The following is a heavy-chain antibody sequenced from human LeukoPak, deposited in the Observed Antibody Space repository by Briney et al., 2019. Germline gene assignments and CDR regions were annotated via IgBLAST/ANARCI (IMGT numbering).Heavy chain of an antibody. V-gene: IGHV3-7*04. D-gene: IGHD2-21*02. CDR1: GFNFNDSR. CDR2: VNKEGTEK. Sequence: GGSLRLSCAASGFNFNDSRMTWVRQAPGTGLEWVANVNKEGTEKHFLDSVEGRFTISRDNAKKSLYLQMRSLRPEDTAVYFCVRGDWYFESWGQGTLVTVSS. CDR3: VRGDWYFES. J-gene: IGHJ4*02.